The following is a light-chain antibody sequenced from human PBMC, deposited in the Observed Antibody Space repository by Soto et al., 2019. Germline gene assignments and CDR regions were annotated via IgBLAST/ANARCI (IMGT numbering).Light chain of an antibody. V-gene: IGKV3-20*01. CDR3: QQYGSSPRT. Sequence: PGERATLSCRARQSVSSSSLAWYQQRRGQAPRLLIHGASSRATGIPDRFSGSGSGTDFTLTISRLEPEDFAVYYCQQYGSSPRTFGQGTKVEVK. J-gene: IGKJ1*01. CDR1: QSVSSSS. CDR2: GAS.